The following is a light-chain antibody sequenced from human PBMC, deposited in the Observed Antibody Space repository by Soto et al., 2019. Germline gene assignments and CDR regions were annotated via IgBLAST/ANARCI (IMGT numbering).Light chain of an antibody. CDR2: GAS. CDR1: QSVRSH. V-gene: IGKV1-39*01. J-gene: IGKJ1*01. Sequence: DIEMTPSPSYLCASIGARVHITCRASQSVRSHLNWFQQKPGKAPDLRSYGASTLQFGVPSRCSGSGAGTDFILTSSNLQPEDFAIYYCQQSFRTPRTFGQGTKVEIK. CDR3: QQSFRTPRT.